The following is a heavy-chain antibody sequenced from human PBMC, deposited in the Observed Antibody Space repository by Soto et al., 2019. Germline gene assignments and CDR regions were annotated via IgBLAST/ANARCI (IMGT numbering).Heavy chain of an antibody. V-gene: IGHV1-69*13. CDR3: ARVRGIVVVPAASDY. D-gene: IGHD2-2*01. J-gene: IGHJ4*02. Sequence: SVKVSCKASGGTFSSYAISWVRQAPGQGLEWMGGIIPIFGTANYAQKFQGRVTITADESTSTAYMELSSLRSEDTAVYYCARVRGIVVVPAASDYWGQGTLVTVSS. CDR2: IIPIFGTA. CDR1: GGTFSSYA.